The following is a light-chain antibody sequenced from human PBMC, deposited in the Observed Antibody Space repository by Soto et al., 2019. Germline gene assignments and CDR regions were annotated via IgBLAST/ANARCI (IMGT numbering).Light chain of an antibody. CDR2: DND. Sequence: QSVLTQPPSVSAAPGQTVTVSCSGSSSNIGNNYVSWYQHLPGTAPKLLIYDNDKRPSGIPDRFSASKSGTSATLCITVLQTGDEADYYCEAWDSSLSAGVFGGGTKLTVL. CDR3: EAWDSSLSAGV. V-gene: IGLV1-51*01. CDR1: SSNIGNNY. J-gene: IGLJ3*02.